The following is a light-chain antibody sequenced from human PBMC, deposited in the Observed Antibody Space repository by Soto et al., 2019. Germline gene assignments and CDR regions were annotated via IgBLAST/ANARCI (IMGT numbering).Light chain of an antibody. V-gene: IGKV3-15*01. Sequence: EIVMTQSPASLSVSPGERVILSCRASQSVGSKLAWYQHKPGQAPRLLIHGASTRATGIPARFSGSGSGTDFTLTISSLQSDDFAVYYCQQYSNWPPAWTFGQGTKVDIK. CDR1: QSVGSK. J-gene: IGKJ1*01. CDR3: QQYSNWPPAWT. CDR2: GAS.